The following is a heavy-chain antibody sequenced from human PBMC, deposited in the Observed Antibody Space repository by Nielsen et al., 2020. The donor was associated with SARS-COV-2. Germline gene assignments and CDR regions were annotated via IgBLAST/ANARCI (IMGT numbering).Heavy chain of an antibody. J-gene: IGHJ4*02. D-gene: IGHD6-19*01. CDR3: ASPTIHSSGWFFDY. CDR1: GGSISSSSYY. Sequence: SETLSLTCTVSGGSISSSSYYWGWIRQPPGKGLEWIGSIYHSGSTYYNPSLKSRVTISVDTSKNQFSLKLSSVTAADTAVYYCASPTIHSSGWFFDYWGQGTLVTVSS. CDR2: IYHSGST. V-gene: IGHV4-39*07.